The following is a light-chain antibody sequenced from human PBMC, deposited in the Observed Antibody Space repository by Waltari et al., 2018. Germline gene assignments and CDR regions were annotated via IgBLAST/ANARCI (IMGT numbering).Light chain of an antibody. CDR3: QQRSDWPLT. J-gene: IGKJ4*01. CDR1: QSVSSY. V-gene: IGKV3-11*01. CDR2: DAS. Sequence: EIVLTQSPATLSLSPGERANLSCRVSQSVSSYLAWYQQKPGQSPRLLINDASNRATGIPARFSGSGSGTDFTLTITSLEPEDFAVYYCQQRSDWPLTFGGGTKVEIK.